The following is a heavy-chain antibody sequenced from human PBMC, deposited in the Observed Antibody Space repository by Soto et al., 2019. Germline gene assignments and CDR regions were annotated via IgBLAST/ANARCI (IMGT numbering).Heavy chain of an antibody. CDR1: GFTLTTYA. CDR2: VSYDGAYE. D-gene: IGHD1-26*01. Sequence: QVQLEESGGGVVQPGRSLRLSCAASGFTLTTYALHWVRQAPGKGLQWVAVVSYDGAYESYANSVRGRFTISRDNLKNTLYLLMNNLTADDTAVCYCARDWDRGGGTYFWYCDLWGRGTLVTVSS. J-gene: IGHJ2*01. CDR3: ARDWDRGGGTYFWYCDL. V-gene: IGHV3-30-3*01.